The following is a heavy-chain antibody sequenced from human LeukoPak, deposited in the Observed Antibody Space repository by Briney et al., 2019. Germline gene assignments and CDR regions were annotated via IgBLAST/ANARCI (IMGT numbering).Heavy chain of an antibody. V-gene: IGHV1-46*01. Sequence: ASVKVSCKASGYTFTSYYMHWVRQAPGQGLEWMGIINPSGGSTSYAQKFQGRVTMTRDMSTSTVYMELSSLRSEDTAVYYCARGNVLRFLEWLLNFDYWGQGTLVTVSS. CDR2: INPSGGST. CDR3: ARGNVLRFLEWLLNFDY. J-gene: IGHJ4*02. D-gene: IGHD3-3*01. CDR1: GYTFTSYY.